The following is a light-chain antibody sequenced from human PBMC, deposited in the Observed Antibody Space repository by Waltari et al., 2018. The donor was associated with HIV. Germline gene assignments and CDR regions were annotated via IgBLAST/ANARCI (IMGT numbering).Light chain of an antibody. Sequence: EIVLTQSPATLSLSPGERATLSCRASQSVSSYLAWYQQKPGQAPRLLIYDASNRATGIPVRFSGSGSGTDFTLTISSLEPEDFAVYYCQQRDNWPPLATFGPGTKVDI. CDR3: QQRDNWPPLAT. J-gene: IGKJ3*01. CDR2: DAS. V-gene: IGKV3-11*01. CDR1: QSVSSY.